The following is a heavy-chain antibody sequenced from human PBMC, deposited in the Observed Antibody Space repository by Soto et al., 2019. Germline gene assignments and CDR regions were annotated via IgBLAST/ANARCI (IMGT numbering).Heavy chain of an antibody. J-gene: IGHJ4*02. V-gene: IGHV1-69*13. CDR2: IIPIFGTA. CDR1: GGTFSSYA. D-gene: IGHD5-12*01. Sequence: SVKVSCKASGGTFSSYAISWVRQAPGQGLEWMGGIIPIFGTANYAQKFQGRVTITADESTSTAYMELSSLRSEDTAVYYCACLVATISDYDYWGQGTLVTVSS. CDR3: ACLVATISDYDY.